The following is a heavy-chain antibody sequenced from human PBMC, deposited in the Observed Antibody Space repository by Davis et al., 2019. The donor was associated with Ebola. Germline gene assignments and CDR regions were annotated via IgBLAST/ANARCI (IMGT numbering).Heavy chain of an antibody. V-gene: IGHV1-69*04. CDR2: IIPILGIA. D-gene: IGHD2-2*01. Sequence: SVTVSCKASGGTFSSYAISWVRQAPGHGLEWMGRIIPILGIANYAQKFQGRVTITADKSTSTAYMELSSLRSEDTAVYYCARARCSSTSCYPYNWFDPWGQGTLVTVSS. CDR3: ARARCSSTSCYPYNWFDP. J-gene: IGHJ5*02. CDR1: GGTFSSYA.